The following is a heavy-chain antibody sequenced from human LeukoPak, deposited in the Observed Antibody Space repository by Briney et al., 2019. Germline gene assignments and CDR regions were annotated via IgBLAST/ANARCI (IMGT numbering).Heavy chain of an antibody. CDR2: IIPIFGTA. CDR1: GGTFSSYA. Sequence: SVKVSCKASGGTFSSYAISWVRQAPGQGLEWMGGIIPIFGTANYAQKFQGRVTITEDESTSTAYMVLSSLRSEDTAVYYCARAYYYDSSGYRDWYFDLWGRGTLVTVSS. V-gene: IGHV1-69*13. J-gene: IGHJ2*01. CDR3: ARAYYYDSSGYRDWYFDL. D-gene: IGHD3-22*01.